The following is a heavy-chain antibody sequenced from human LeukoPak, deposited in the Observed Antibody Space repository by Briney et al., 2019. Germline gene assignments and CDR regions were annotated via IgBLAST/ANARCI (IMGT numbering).Heavy chain of an antibody. CDR3: ARGSAHYDSSGYYSEHRDAFDI. D-gene: IGHD3-22*01. CDR1: GGSFSGYY. CDR2: INHSGST. V-gene: IGHV4-34*01. J-gene: IGHJ3*02. Sequence: HPSETLSLTCAVYGGSFSGYYWSWIRQPPGKGLEWIGEINHSGSTNYNPSFKSRVTISVDTSKNQFSLKLSSVTAADTAVYYCARGSAHYDSSGYYSEHRDAFDIWGQGTMVTVSS.